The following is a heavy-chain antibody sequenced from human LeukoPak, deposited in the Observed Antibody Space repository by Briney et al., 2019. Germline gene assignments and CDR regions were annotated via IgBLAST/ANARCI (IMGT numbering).Heavy chain of an antibody. CDR2: IYTSGST. V-gene: IGHV4-4*07. D-gene: IGHD4-17*01. CDR3: ARGPLTVTRGFDP. Sequence: SETLSLTCTVSGGSIDIYYWSWIRQPAGKGLEWLGRIYTSGSTNYNPSLKTRVTMSVDTSKNQFSLKLSSVTAADTAVYYCARGPLTVTRGFDPWGQGTLVTVSS. J-gene: IGHJ5*02. CDR1: GGSIDIYY.